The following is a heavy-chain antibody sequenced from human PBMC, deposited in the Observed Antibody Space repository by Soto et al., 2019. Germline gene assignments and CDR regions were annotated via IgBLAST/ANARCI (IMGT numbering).Heavy chain of an antibody. CDR2: IIPILGIA. CDR1: GGTFSSYT. J-gene: IGHJ4*02. Sequence: QVQLVQSGAEVKKPGSSVKVSCKASGGTFSSYTISWVRQAPGQGLERMGRIIPILGIANYAQKFQGRVTITADKSTSTAYMELSSLRSEDTAVYYCARERDTVTTKYYFDYWGQGTLVTVSS. D-gene: IGHD4-17*01. V-gene: IGHV1-69*08. CDR3: ARERDTVTTKYYFDY.